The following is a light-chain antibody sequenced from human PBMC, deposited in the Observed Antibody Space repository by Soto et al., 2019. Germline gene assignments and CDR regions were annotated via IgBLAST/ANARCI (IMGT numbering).Light chain of an antibody. V-gene: IGKV3-15*01. J-gene: IGKJ1*01. CDR1: QSVDNS. Sequence: EIVMTQSPPTRYVSPGGRASLSCRASQSVDNSVAWYQQKPGQGPTLLIFNSSARAYGVPSRFSGSGSGSDFLLTISSLQSEDSALYFCQQYNRWWSFGQGTKV. CDR3: QQYNRWWS. CDR2: NSS.